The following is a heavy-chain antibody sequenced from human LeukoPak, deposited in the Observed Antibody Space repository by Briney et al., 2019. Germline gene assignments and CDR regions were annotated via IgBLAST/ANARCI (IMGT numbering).Heavy chain of an antibody. J-gene: IGHJ4*02. V-gene: IGHV4-59*01. D-gene: IGHD5-18*01. CDR1: GGSISSYY. Sequence: SETLSLTCTVSGGSISSYYWSWIRQPPGKGLEWIGYIYYSGSTNYNSSFKSRVTISIDTSKNQFSLKLSSVTAADTAVYYCARGRIARLPYFDYWGQGTLVTVSS. CDR3: ARGRIARLPYFDY. CDR2: IYYSGST.